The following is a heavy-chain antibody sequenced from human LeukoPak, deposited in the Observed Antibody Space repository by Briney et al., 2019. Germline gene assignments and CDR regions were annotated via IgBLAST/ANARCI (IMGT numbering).Heavy chain of an antibody. CDR2: INAGNGNT. CDR1: GYTFTSYD. V-gene: IGHV1-3*01. J-gene: IGHJ4*02. D-gene: IGHD6-19*01. Sequence: ASVKVSCKASGYTFTSYDINWVRQAPGQRLEWMGWINAGNGNTKYSQKFQGRVTITRDTSASTAYMELSSLRSEDTAVYYCARDRSPGGIAVAGTLDYWGQGTLVTVSS. CDR3: ARDRSPGGIAVAGTLDY.